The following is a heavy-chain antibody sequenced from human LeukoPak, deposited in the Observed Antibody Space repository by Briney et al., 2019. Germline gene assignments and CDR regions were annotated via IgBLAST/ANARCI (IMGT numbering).Heavy chain of an antibody. CDR1: GGSISSYY. CDR3: AREVDYYDSSVDAFDI. J-gene: IGHJ3*02. V-gene: IGHV4-59*01. CDR2: IYYSGST. Sequence: PSETLSLTCTVSGGSISSYYWSWIRQPPGKGLEWIGYIYYSGSTNYNPSLKSRVTISVDTSKNQFSLKLRSVTAADTAVYYCAREVDYYDSSVDAFDIWGQGTMVTVSS. D-gene: IGHD3-22*01.